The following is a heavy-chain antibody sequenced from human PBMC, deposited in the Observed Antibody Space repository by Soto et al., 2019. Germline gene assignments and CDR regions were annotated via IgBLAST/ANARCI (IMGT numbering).Heavy chain of an antibody. Sequence: EVQLLESGGGLVQPGGPLRLSCAASGFTFSSYAMSWVRQAPGKGLEWVSAISGSGGSTYYADSVKGRFTISRDNSKNTLYLQRNRLRAEDTAVYYCAKEIEYYDSSGYSDWGQGTLVTVSS. J-gene: IGHJ4*02. CDR2: ISGSGGST. V-gene: IGHV3-23*01. CDR1: GFTFSSYA. D-gene: IGHD3-22*01. CDR3: AKEIEYYDSSGYSD.